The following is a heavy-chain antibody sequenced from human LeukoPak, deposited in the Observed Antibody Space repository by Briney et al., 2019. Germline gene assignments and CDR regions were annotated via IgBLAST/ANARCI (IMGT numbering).Heavy chain of an antibody. D-gene: IGHD5-12*01. CDR3: ARDSYFDYWGDV. CDR1: GFTFSTYA. V-gene: IGHV3-23*01. J-gene: IGHJ6*02. Sequence: GGSLRLSCAASGFTFSTYAMNWVRQAPGKGLEWVSHISGFSMGPETTHYADSVRGRFIISRDNAKNTLFLQMSSLRVEDTAIYYCARDSYFDYWGDVWGQGTTVIVS. CDR2: ISGFSMGPETT.